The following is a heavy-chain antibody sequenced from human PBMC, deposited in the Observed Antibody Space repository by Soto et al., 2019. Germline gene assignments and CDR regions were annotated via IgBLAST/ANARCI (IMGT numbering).Heavy chain of an antibody. D-gene: IGHD3-9*01. V-gene: IGHV3-23*01. CDR3: ARAFRRYDILTYGMDV. J-gene: IGHJ6*02. CDR1: GFALRSSA. CDR2: ISASGGSP. Sequence: EVQLLESGGSLIQPGGSLRLSCAASGFALRSSAMSWVRQAPGKGQEWVSTISASGGSPYYADSVKGRFTISKDSSTNTLYLQMSSLRAEDTAVYYCARAFRRYDILTYGMDVWGQGTTVTVSS.